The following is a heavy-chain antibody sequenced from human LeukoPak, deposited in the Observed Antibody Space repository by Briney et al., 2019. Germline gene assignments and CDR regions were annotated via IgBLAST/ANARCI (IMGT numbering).Heavy chain of an antibody. J-gene: IGHJ4*02. V-gene: IGHV3-23*01. CDR3: ARDRPNYYGSDGHYYRRDGDY. Sequence: GGSLRLSYAASGFTFSIYAMRWVRQAPGKGVQWVSSITSGGESTLYVDSVKGRFTITRDNSENTLYMQMHSLRAEDTAVYYCARDRPNYYGSDGHYYRRDGDYWGRGTLVSVSS. D-gene: IGHD3-22*01. CDR2: ITSGGEST. CDR1: GFTFSIYA.